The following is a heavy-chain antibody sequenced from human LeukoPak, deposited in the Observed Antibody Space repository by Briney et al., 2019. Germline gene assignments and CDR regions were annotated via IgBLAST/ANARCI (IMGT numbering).Heavy chain of an antibody. CDR1: GGSISSYY. D-gene: IGHD2-2*02. CDR2: IYTSGST. J-gene: IGHJ4*02. CDR3: ARDGGLYCSSTSCYTFPHY. V-gene: IGHV4-4*07. Sequence: PSETLSLTCTVSGGSISSYYWSWIRQPAGKGLEWIGRIYTSGSTNYNPSLKSRVTMSVDTSKNQFSLKLSSVTAADTAVYYCARDGGLYCSSTSCYTFPHYWGQGTLVTVSS.